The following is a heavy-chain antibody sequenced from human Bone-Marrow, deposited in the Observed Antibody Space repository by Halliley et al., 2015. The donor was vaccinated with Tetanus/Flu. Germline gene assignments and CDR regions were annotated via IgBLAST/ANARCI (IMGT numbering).Heavy chain of an antibody. CDR3: AREFLYDSNGYYLHFFDY. CDR2: IDWDGDK. D-gene: IGHD3-22*01. J-gene: IGHJ4*02. Sequence: RIDWDGDKYYSTSLKTRLNISKDTSKNEVVLTMTNMDPVDTATYYCAREFLYDSNGYYLHFFDYWGQGTLVSVSS. V-gene: IGHV2-70*10.